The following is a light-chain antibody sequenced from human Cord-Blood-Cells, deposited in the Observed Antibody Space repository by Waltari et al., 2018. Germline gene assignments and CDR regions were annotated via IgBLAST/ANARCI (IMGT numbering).Light chain of an antibody. CDR1: QSVSSSY. CDR3: QQYDSSPYT. J-gene: IGKJ2*01. Sequence: EMALTQSPGTLSLSPGERATLSCRASQSVSSSYLAWYQQKPGQAPRLLIYGASSRATGIPDRFSGSGSGTDFTLTISRLEPEDFAVYYCQQYDSSPYTFGQGTKLEIK. V-gene: IGKV3-20*01. CDR2: GAS.